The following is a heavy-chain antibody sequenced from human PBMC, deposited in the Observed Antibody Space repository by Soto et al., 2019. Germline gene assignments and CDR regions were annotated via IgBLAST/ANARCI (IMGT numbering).Heavy chain of an antibody. CDR1: GFTFSSYD. Sequence: GGSLRLSCAASGFTFSSYDMHWVRQATGKGLEWVSAIGTAGDTYYPGSVKGRFTISRENAKNSLYLQMNSLRAEDTAVYYCARARGYCSSTSCLFDYWGQGTLVTVSS. CDR3: ARARGYCSSTSCLFDY. D-gene: IGHD2-2*01. CDR2: IGTAGDT. J-gene: IGHJ4*02. V-gene: IGHV3-13*01.